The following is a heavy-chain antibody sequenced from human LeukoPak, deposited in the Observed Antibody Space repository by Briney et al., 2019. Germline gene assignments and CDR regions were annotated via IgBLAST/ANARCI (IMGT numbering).Heavy chain of an antibody. CDR1: GFTFSTYS. CDR3: ARDGGYSGYDADC. D-gene: IGHD5-12*01. CDR2: ISDSRAM. J-gene: IGHJ4*02. Sequence: GGSLRLSCAASGFTFSTYSMKWVRQAPGKGLEWVSYISDSRAMYYADSVRGRFTISRENDKNSLFLQMNSLRAEDTAVYYCARDGGYSGYDADCWGQGTLVTVSS. V-gene: IGHV3-48*01.